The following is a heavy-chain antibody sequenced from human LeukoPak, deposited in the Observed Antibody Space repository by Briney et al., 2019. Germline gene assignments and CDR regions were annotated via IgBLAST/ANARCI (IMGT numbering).Heavy chain of an antibody. CDR1: GFTFSSYW. Sequence: GGSLRLSCAASGFTFSSYWMSWVRQAPGKGLEWVAVISYDGSNKYYVDSVRGRFTISRDNSKNTLYLQMNSLRAEDTAMYFCARPYNSGWYGDLDYWGQGTLVTVSS. D-gene: IGHD6-19*01. CDR2: ISYDGSNK. CDR3: ARPYNSGWYGDLDY. V-gene: IGHV3-30*03. J-gene: IGHJ4*02.